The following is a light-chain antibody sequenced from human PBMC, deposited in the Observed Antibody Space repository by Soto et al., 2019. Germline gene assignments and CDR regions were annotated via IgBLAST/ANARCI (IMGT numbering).Light chain of an antibody. J-gene: IGKJ5*01. CDR1: QSVSSSY. CDR3: QQYNNWPIT. Sequence: EIVLPQSPGTLSLSPGERATLSCRTSQSVSSSYLAWYQQKPGQAPRLPIYGASSRATGIPDRFSGSGSGTDFTLTISSLQSEDFAVYYCQQYNNWPITLGQGTRLEIK. CDR2: GAS. V-gene: IGKV3-20*01.